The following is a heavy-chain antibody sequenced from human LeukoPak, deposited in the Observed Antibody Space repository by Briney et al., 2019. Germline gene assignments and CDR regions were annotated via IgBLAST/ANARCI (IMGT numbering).Heavy chain of an antibody. CDR3: AKDMSFSWGYD. CDR2: IGTAGDT. Sequence: GSLRLSSAASGFTFSSYDMHWVRQATGKGLEWVSAIGTAGDTYYPGAVKGRFTISRENAKNSLYLQMNSLRAGDTAVYYCAKDMSFSWGYDRGQGTLVTVSS. CDR1: GFTFSSYD. J-gene: IGHJ4*02. V-gene: IGHV3-13*01. D-gene: IGHD5-12*01.